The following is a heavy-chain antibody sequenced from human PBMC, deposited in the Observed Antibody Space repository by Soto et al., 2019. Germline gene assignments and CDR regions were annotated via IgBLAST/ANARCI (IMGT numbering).Heavy chain of an antibody. J-gene: IGHJ6*02. CDR2: IYYSGST. CDR1: DGSISSYY. V-gene: IGHV4-59*01. Sequence: PSETLSLTCTVSDGSISSYYWSWIRQPPGKGLEWIGYIYYSGSTNYNPSLKSRVTISVDTSKNQFSLKLSSVTAADTAVYYCAGYGMDVWGQGTTVTVSS. CDR3: AGYGMDV.